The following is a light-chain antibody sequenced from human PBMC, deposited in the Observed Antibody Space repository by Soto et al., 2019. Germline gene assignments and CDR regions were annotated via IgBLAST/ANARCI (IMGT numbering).Light chain of an antibody. Sequence: SYELTQPPSVSVSPGQTASITCSGDKLGDKYVCWYQQKPGQSPVLVIYQDNKRPSGIPEGFPGSKSGNTATLTISGTQAMDEADYYCQAWDSTTVVFGGGTKLTVL. CDR1: KLGDKY. CDR2: QDN. V-gene: IGLV3-1*01. J-gene: IGLJ2*01. CDR3: QAWDSTTVV.